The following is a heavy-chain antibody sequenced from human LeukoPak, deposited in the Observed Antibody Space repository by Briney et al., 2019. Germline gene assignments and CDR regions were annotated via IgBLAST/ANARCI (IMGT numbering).Heavy chain of an antibody. D-gene: IGHD6-13*01. V-gene: IGHV5-51*01. Sequence: PGESLKISCKGSGYSFTSYWIGWVRQMPGKGLEWMGIIYPGDSDTRYSPSFQGQVTISADKSISTAYLQWSSLKASDTAMYYCARDPGYSSSWYYSRRKTEAYFDYWGQGTLVTVSS. CDR1: GYSFTSYW. J-gene: IGHJ4*02. CDR3: ARDPGYSSSWYYSRRKTEAYFDY. CDR2: IYPGDSDT.